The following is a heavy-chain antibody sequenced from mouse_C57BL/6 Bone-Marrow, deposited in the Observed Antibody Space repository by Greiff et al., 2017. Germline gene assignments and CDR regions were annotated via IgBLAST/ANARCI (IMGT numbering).Heavy chain of an antibody. CDR3: ARGWFYAMDY. CDR1: GYTFTDYY. D-gene: IGHD2-2*01. J-gene: IGHJ4*01. V-gene: IGHV1-19*01. Sequence: VQLQQSGPVLVKPGASVKMSCKASGYTFTDYYMNWVKQSPGKSLEWIGVINPYNGGTSYNQKFKGKATLTVDKSSSTAYMELNSLTSEDSAVYYCARGWFYAMDYWGQGTSVTVSS. CDR2: INPYNGGT.